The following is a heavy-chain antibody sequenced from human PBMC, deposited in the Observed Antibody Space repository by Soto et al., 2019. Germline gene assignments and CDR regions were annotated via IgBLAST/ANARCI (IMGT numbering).Heavy chain of an antibody. J-gene: IGHJ6*02. Sequence: SETLSLTCTVSGGSISSGGYYWSWIRQHPGKGLEWIGYIYYSGSTYYNPSLKSRVTISVDTSKNQFSLKLSSVTAADTAVYYCARDRMGYYDSSGYYYYYYGMDVWGQGTTVTV. CDR3: ARDRMGYYDSSGYYYYYYGMDV. CDR2: IYYSGST. D-gene: IGHD3-22*01. V-gene: IGHV4-31*03. CDR1: GGSISSGGYY.